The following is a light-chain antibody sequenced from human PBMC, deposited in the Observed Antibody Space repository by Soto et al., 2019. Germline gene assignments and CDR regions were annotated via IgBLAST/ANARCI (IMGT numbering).Light chain of an antibody. CDR1: SNDVDGYNY. CDR3: CSYAGTYWV. CDR2: DVS. Sequence: QSALTQPRSVSGSPGQSVTISCTGTSNDVDGYNYVSWFQQHPGKVPKLMVYDVSYRPSGVPDRFSGSKSGNTASLTISGLQADDEGDYYCCSYAGTYWVFGGGTKLTVL. J-gene: IGLJ3*02. V-gene: IGLV2-11*01.